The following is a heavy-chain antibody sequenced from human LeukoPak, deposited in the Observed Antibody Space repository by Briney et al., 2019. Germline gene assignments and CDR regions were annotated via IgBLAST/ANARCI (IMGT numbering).Heavy chain of an antibody. CDR2: SNPRGGST. CDR3: ARSPAYCSGSTCYGHNWFDP. V-gene: IGHV1-46*01. D-gene: IGHD2-15*01. J-gene: IGHJ5*02. Sequence: ASVTVSFTASGDTFTSHYIHWVRQAPGQGLEWMGISNPRGGSTSHAQKFQGRVTMTTDTSKSTVYMELSSLRSEDTAVYYCARSPAYCSGSTCYGHNWFDPWGQGTLVTVSS. CDR1: GDTFTSHY.